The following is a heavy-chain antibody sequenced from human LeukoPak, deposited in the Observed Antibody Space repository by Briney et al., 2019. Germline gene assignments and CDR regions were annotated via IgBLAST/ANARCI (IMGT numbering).Heavy chain of an antibody. CDR1: GFTFSSYA. Sequence: GGSLRLSCAASGFTFSSYAMSWVHQAPGKGLEWVSVISGSGGNTYYADSVKGRFTISRDNSKNTLYLQMNSLRAEDTAVYYCAKAYGSGNLYYYYGMGVWGQGTTVTVSS. D-gene: IGHD3-10*01. V-gene: IGHV3-23*01. CDR3: AKAYGSGNLYYYYGMGV. J-gene: IGHJ6*02. CDR2: ISGSGGNT.